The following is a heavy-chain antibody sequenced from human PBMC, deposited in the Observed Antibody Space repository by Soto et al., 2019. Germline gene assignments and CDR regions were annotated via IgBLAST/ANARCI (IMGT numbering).Heavy chain of an antibody. CDR2: SHQSGNT. CDR3: ARDGGGYGDYGIDY. Sequence: PSETLSLTCAVSGVSISSHDWWTWVRQPPGKGLEWIGESHQSGNTNYNSSLESRVTISVDTSKNQFSLKLSSVTAADTSVYYCARDGGGYGDYGIDYWGQGTLVTVSS. CDR1: GVSISSHDW. D-gene: IGHD4-17*01. J-gene: IGHJ4*02. V-gene: IGHV4-4*02.